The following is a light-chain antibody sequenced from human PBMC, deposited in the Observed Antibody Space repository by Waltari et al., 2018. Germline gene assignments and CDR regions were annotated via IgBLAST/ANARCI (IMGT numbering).Light chain of an antibody. CDR2: GAS. V-gene: IGKV3-15*01. CDR1: QSVSSN. Sequence: EIVMTQSPATLSVSPGERATLSCRASQSVSSNLAWYQQKPGQAPRLLIYGASTRATGIPARCSGSGSGTEFTLTISSLQSEDFAVYYWQQYNNWPPMYTFGQGTKLEIK. CDR3: QQYNNWPPMYT. J-gene: IGKJ2*01.